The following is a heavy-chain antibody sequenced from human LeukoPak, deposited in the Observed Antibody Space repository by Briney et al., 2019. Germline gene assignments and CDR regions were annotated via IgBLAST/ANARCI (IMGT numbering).Heavy chain of an antibody. CDR3: ASFNWGSLPDS. V-gene: IGHV4-59*01. CDR1: GGSITSYY. Sequence: PSETLSLTCTVSGGSITSYYWSWIRQPPGKGLEWIGYVYYSGSPNYNPSLKSRATISVDTSKNQFSLKLSSVSAADTAVYYCASFNWGSLPDSWGQGILVTVSS. CDR2: VYYSGSP. D-gene: IGHD7-27*01. J-gene: IGHJ4*02.